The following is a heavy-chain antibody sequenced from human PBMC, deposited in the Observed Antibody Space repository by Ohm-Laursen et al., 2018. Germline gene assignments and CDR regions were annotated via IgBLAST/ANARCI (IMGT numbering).Heavy chain of an antibody. CDR2: INTYSGGT. V-gene: IGHV1-2*02. CDR3: TGERWGGNYFY. J-gene: IGHJ4*02. CDR1: GFTFTGYY. Sequence: GPSVKASCKASGFTFTGYYMNWVRQAPGQGLGWMGWINTYSGGTNYAQKVQGRVTMTRDKSISTAYMELSRLGTDDTAVYYCTGERWGGNYFYWGQGTLVTGSS. D-gene: IGHD1-26*01.